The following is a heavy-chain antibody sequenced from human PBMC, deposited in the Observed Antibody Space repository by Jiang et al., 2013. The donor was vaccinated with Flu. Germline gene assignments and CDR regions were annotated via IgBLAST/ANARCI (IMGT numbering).Heavy chain of an antibody. CDR3: ARLVGWSCSGGSCQIPLDY. CDR2: IDPSDSYT. Sequence: GAEVKKPGESLRISCKGSGYSFTSYWISWVRQMPGKGLEWMGRIDPSDSYTNYSPSFQGHVTISADKSISTAYLQWSSLKASDTAMYYCARLVGWSCSGGSCQIPLDYWGQGTLVTVSS. CDR1: GYSFTSYW. V-gene: IGHV5-10-1*01. D-gene: IGHD2-15*01. J-gene: IGHJ4*02.